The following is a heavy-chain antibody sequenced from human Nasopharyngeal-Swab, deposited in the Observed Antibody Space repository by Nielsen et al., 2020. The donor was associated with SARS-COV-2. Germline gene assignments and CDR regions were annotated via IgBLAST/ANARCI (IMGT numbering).Heavy chain of an antibody. CDR2: IIPILGIA. Sequence: SSVKVSCKASGGTFSSYAINWVRQAPGQGLEWMGRIIPILGIANYAQKFQGRVTITADKSTSTAYMELSSLRSEDTAVYYCATIFLNRDFDAFDIWGQGTMVTVSS. D-gene: IGHD1-14*01. CDR1: GGTFSSYA. CDR3: ATIFLNRDFDAFDI. V-gene: IGHV1-69*04. J-gene: IGHJ3*02.